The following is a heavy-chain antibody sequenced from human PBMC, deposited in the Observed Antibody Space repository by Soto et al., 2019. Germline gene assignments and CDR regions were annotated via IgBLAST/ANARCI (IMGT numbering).Heavy chain of an antibody. D-gene: IGHD2-15*01. CDR3: ARTPRAQMIVLEAATRFDY. J-gene: IGHJ4*02. CDR1: GYTFTTYG. Sequence: QVQLVQSGAEVKRPGASLKVSCKASGYTFTTYGFNWVRQAPEQGLEWMGWISPYNGDTNYAQNFQGRVTLTTDTSTSTAYMELRSLTSDDTAVYYCARTPRAQMIVLEAATRFDYWGQGTLVTVSS. CDR2: ISPYNGDT. V-gene: IGHV1-18*04.